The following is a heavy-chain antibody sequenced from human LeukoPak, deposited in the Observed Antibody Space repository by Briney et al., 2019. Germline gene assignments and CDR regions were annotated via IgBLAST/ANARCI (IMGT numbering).Heavy chain of an antibody. V-gene: IGHV3-74*01. Sequence: GGSLRLSCAASGFTFSSYSMNWVRQAPGKGLVWISRIKSDASSIGYADSVKGRFTISRDDAKNTLYLEMTSLRAEDTAIYYCAYGGAVNYWGQGTLVTVS. J-gene: IGHJ4*02. D-gene: IGHD4-23*01. CDR3: AYGGAVNY. CDR2: IKSDASSI. CDR1: GFTFSSYS.